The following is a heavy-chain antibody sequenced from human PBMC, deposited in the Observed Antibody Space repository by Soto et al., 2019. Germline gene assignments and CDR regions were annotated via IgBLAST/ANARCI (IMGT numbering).Heavy chain of an antibody. Sequence: EVQLVESGGGLVQPGGSLRLSCEASAFTLSSYWMSWVRQAPGKGLEWVANIKPDGSEKYYVDSVKSRFTISRDNTKNSLYLQMSTLRPEDTAIYYCARDYEFGFDMWGQGTLVTVSS. CDR1: AFTLSSYW. CDR3: ARDYEFGFDM. CDR2: IKPDGSEK. D-gene: IGHD3-22*01. J-gene: IGHJ3*02. V-gene: IGHV3-7*01.